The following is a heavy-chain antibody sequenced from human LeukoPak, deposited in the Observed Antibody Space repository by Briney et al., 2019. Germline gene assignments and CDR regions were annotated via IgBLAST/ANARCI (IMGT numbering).Heavy chain of an antibody. J-gene: IGHJ4*02. CDR3: ARGGYYGSGSTDY. V-gene: IGHV4-34*01. D-gene: IGHD3-10*01. Sequence: PSETLSLTXAVYGGSFRGYYWSWIRQPPGKGLEWIGEINHSGSTNYNPSLKSRVTISVDTSKNQFSLKLSSVTAADTAVYYCARGGYYGSGSTDYWGQGTLVTVSS. CDR1: GGSFRGYY. CDR2: INHSGST.